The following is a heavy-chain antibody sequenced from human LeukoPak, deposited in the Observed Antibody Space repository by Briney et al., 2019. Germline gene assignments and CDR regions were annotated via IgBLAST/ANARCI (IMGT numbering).Heavy chain of an antibody. J-gene: IGHJ6*03. CDR3: ARDLSSSDQYYYYMDV. V-gene: IGHV4-61*02. D-gene: IGHD6-19*01. CDR1: GGSISSGSYY. Sequence: PSQTLSLTCTVSGGSISSGSYYWSWIRQPAGKGLEWIGRIYTSGSTKYNPSLKSRVTISVDSSKNQFSLKLSSVTAADTAVYYCARDLSSSDQYYYYMDVWGKGTTVTVSS. CDR2: IYTSGST.